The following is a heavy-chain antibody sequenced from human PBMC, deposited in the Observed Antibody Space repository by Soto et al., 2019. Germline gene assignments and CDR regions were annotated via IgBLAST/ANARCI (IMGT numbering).Heavy chain of an antibody. Sequence: ASVKVSCKVSGYTLTELSMHWVRQAPGKGLEWMGGFDPEDGETIYAQKFQGRVTMTEDTSTDTAYLELSSLRSEDTAVYFCARDFSLEVSSGYSDYYYYGMDVWGQGTTVTVSS. V-gene: IGHV1-24*01. CDR3: ARDFSLEVSSGYSDYYYYGMDV. CDR2: FDPEDGET. CDR1: GYTLTELS. D-gene: IGHD3-22*01. J-gene: IGHJ6*02.